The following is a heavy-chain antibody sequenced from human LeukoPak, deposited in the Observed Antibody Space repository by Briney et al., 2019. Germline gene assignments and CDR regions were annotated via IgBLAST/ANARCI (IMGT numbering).Heavy chain of an antibody. CDR3: ASSHSSGWYPLDY. J-gene: IGHJ4*02. CDR2: ISSSGSTI. V-gene: IGHV3-11*01. D-gene: IGHD6-19*01. Sequence: GGSLRLSCAASGFTFSKYAMSWVRQAPGKGLEWVSYISSSGSTIYYADSVKGRFTISRDNAKNSLYLQMNSLRAEDTAVYYCASSHSSGWYPLDYWGQGTLVTVSS. CDR1: GFTFSKYA.